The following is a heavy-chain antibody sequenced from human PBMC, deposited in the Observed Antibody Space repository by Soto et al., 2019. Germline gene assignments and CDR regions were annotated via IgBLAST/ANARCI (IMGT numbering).Heavy chain of an antibody. CDR2: IFYSGST. CDR3: AGGGIVAPGGDLHWFDP. Sequence: SETLSLTCTVSGGSISSGDYYWSWIRQPPGKGLEWIGNIFYSGSTYYNPSLKSRITISVDPSKNQFSLKLSSVTAAAAAVYYWAGGGIVAPGGDLHWFDPWGQGTLVTVSS. V-gene: IGHV4-30-4*01. D-gene: IGHD5-12*01. CDR1: GGSISSGDYY. J-gene: IGHJ5*02.